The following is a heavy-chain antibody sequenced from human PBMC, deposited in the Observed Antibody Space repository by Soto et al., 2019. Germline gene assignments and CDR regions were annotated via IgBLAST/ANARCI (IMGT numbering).Heavy chain of an antibody. D-gene: IGHD6-13*01. J-gene: IGHJ4*02. CDR3: AKIPFNSSPFDY. CDR1: GFTFSSYG. V-gene: IGHV3-30*18. Sequence: GGSLRLSCAASGFTFSSYGMHWVRQAPGKGLEWVAVISYDGSNKYYADSVKGRFTISRDNSKNTLYLQMNSLRAEDTAVYYCAKIPFNSSPFDYWGQGTLVTVSS. CDR2: ISYDGSNK.